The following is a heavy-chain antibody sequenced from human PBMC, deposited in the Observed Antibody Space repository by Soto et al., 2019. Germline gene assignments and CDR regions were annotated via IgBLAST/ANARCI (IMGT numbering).Heavy chain of an antibody. D-gene: IGHD2-2*01. Sequence: GGSLRLSCAASGFTFSSYGMHWVRQAPGKGLEWVAVISYDGSNKYYADSVKGRFTISRDNSKNTLYLQMNSLRAEDTAVYYCAKDRGFVVVPAAINYYYGMDVWGQGTTVTVSS. J-gene: IGHJ6*02. CDR2: ISYDGSNK. V-gene: IGHV3-30*18. CDR3: AKDRGFVVVPAAINYYYGMDV. CDR1: GFTFSSYG.